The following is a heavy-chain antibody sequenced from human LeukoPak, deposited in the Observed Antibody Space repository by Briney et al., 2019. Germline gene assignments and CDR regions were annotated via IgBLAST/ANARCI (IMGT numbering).Heavy chain of an antibody. CDR1: GFTFSSYA. CDR3: AKHPLGSSPPHTNWFDP. Sequence: GGSLRLSCAASGFTFSSYAMSWVRQAPGKGLEWVSAISGSGGGTYYADSVKGRFTISRDNSKNTLYLQMNSLRAEDTAVYYCAKHPLGSSPPHTNWFDPWGQGTLVTVSS. D-gene: IGHD6-13*01. V-gene: IGHV3-23*01. J-gene: IGHJ5*02. CDR2: ISGSGGGT.